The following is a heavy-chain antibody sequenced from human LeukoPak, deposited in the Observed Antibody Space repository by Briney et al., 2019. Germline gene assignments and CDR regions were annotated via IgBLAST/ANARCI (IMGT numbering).Heavy chain of an antibody. CDR2: IRYDGSNE. D-gene: IGHD3-10*01. J-gene: IGHJ4*02. CDR3: AKDWDFYGSGSFYTCLDN. V-gene: IGHV3-30*02. Sequence: GGSLRLSCAASGFTFSSYGMDGVRQAPGKGLEWVAFIRYDGSNEYYEDSVKGRFTISRYNSKNTLYLQMNSLRAEDTAVYLCAKDWDFYGSGSFYTCLDNWGQGTLVTVSS. CDR1: GFTFSSYG.